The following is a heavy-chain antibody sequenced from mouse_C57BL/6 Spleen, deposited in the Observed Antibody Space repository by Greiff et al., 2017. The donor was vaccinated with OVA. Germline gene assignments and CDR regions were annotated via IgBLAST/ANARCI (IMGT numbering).Heavy chain of an antibody. CDR3: ARAEDYDVACFAY. CDR1: GYTFTSYW. J-gene: IGHJ3*01. V-gene: IGHV1-59*01. Sequence: QVQLQQPGAELVRPGTSVKLSCKASGYTFTSYWMHWVKQRPGQGLEWIGVIDPSDSYTNYNQKFKGKATLTVATSSSTAYMQLSSLTSEDSAVYYCARAEDYDVACFAYWGQGTLVTVSA. D-gene: IGHD2-4*01. CDR2: IDPSDSYT.